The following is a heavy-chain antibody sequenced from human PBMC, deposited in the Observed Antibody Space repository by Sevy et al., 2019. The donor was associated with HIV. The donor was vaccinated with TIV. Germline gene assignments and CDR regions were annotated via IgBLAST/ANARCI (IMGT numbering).Heavy chain of an antibody. V-gene: IGHV4-34*01. D-gene: IGHD2-2*01. Sequence: SETLSLTCAVYGGSFSGYYWSWIRQPPGMGLEWIGEINHSGSTNYNPSLKSRVTISVDTSKKQFSLKLGSVTAADTAVYYCARRGDHCSSTSCPLDYYYGMDVWGQGTTVTVSS. CDR3: ARRGDHCSSTSCPLDYYYGMDV. CDR1: GGSFSGYY. J-gene: IGHJ6*02. CDR2: INHSGST.